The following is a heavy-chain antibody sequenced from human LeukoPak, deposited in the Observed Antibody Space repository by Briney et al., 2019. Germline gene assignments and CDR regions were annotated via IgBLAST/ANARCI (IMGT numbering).Heavy chain of an antibody. CDR1: GFTFSSYG. V-gene: IGHV3-30*02. J-gene: IGHJ5*02. CDR2: IRNDGNNK. CDR3: AKERVSYSSSSCTGP. Sequence: PGGSLRLSCAASGFTFSSYGMHWVRQAPGKGLEWVAVIRNDGNNKYYADFVKGRFTISRDNSKNTLFLQMNSLRAEDTAVYYRAKERVSYSSSSCTGPWGQGTLVTVSS. D-gene: IGHD6-6*01.